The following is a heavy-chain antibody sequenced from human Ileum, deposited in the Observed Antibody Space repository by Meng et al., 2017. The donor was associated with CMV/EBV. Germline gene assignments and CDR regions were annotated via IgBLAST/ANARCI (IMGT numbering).Heavy chain of an antibody. J-gene: IGHJ1*01. CDR3: AHRRGIEEYFQH. CDR2: IYWDDDK. V-gene: IGHV2-5*02. D-gene: IGHD6-13*01. Sequence: QITLKEAGPTLVKPTQTLTLTCTFSGFSLSTSGVGVGWIRQPPGKALEWLALIYWDDDKRYSPSLKSRLTITKDTSKNQVVLTMTNMDPVDTATYYCAHRRGIEEYFQHWGQGTLVTVSS. CDR1: GFSLSTSGVG.